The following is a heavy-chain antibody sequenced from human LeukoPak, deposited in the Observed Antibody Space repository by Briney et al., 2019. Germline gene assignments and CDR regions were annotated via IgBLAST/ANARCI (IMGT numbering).Heavy chain of an antibody. CDR1: GYGFTDYY. J-gene: IGHJ3*02. CDR2: INPKNDGT. Sequence: GASVKVSCKASGYGFTDYYTHWVRQAPGQGLEWLGCINPKNDGTVYAQKFKGRVTMTRDTSVNTGYMELSSLRSDDTAIYYCAREKGLNNKWYKVFDIWGQGTVVTVSS. D-gene: IGHD1-1*01. V-gene: IGHV1-2*02. CDR3: AREKGLNNKWYKVFDI.